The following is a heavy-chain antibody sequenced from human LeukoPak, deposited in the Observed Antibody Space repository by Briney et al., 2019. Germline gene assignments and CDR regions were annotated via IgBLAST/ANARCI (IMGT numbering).Heavy chain of an antibody. CDR1: GYTFTSYD. J-gene: IGHJ1*01. Sequence: GASVKVSCKASGYTFTSYDINWVRQAAGQGLEWMGWMNPSSANTGYAQKLQGRVTMTRNTSISTAYMELSSLTTEDTAVYYCARGKYDSSPFLQHWGQGTLVTVSS. CDR2: MNPSSANT. CDR3: ARGKYDSSPFLQH. D-gene: IGHD3-22*01. V-gene: IGHV1-8*01.